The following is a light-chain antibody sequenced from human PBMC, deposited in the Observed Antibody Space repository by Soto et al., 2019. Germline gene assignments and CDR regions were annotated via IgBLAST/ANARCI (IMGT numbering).Light chain of an antibody. CDR2: KAS. CDR1: QTISSW. V-gene: IGKV1-5*03. J-gene: IGKJ1*01. CDR3: QQYNTYSRT. Sequence: DIQMTQSPSTLSGSVGDRLTITRRASQTISSWLAWYQQTTGKAPKLLIYKASTLKSGVPSRFRGSGSGTEFTLTISSLQPDDFSTYYGQQYNTYSRTFGQGTKVDI.